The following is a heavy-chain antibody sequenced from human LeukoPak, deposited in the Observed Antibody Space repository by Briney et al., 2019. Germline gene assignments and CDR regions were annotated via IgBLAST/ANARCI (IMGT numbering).Heavy chain of an antibody. CDR3: ARADSSIAARLSRSSIFNYYYYMGV. CDR1: GFTFISYW. Sequence: GGSLRLSCAASGFTFISYWMTWVRQAPGKGLEWVANIKQDGSEKYYVDSVRGRFTISRDNAKNSLYLQMNSLRAEDTAVYYCARADSSIAARLSRSSIFNYYYYMGVWGKGTTVTVSS. V-gene: IGHV3-7*01. J-gene: IGHJ6*03. CDR2: IKQDGSEK. D-gene: IGHD6-6*01.